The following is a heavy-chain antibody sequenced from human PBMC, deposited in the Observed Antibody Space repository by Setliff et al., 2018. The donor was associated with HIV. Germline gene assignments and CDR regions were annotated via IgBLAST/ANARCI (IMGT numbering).Heavy chain of an antibody. V-gene: IGHV4-39*01. D-gene: IGHD2-15*01. CDR3: ASQYCSAGSCFSDH. Sequence: SETLSLTCTVSSGSIRDSRYYWGWIRQAPGKGLEWIGSIYYAGSLYYSPSLKSRLTVSVDTSKNQFSLTLSAVTATDTAVYYCASQYCSAGSCFSDHWGQGTMVTVSS. J-gene: IGHJ4*02. CDR2: IYYAGSL. CDR1: SGSIRDSRYY.